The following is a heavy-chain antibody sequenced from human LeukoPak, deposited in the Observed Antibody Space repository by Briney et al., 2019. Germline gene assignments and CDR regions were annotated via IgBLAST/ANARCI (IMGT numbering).Heavy chain of an antibody. CDR3: ARGGIVGATDLGY. J-gene: IGHJ4*02. CDR1: GYTFTDYY. V-gene: IGHV1-2*02. D-gene: IGHD1-26*01. CDR2: INPNSGGT. Sequence: ASVKVSCKTSGYTFTDYYMQWVRQAPGQGLEWMGWINPNSGGTNYAQKFQGRVTMTRDTSISTAYMELSRLRSDDTAVYYCARGGIVGATDLGYWGQGTLVTVSS.